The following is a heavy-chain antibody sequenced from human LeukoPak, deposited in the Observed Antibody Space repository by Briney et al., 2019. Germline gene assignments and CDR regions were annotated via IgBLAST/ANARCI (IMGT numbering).Heavy chain of an antibody. CDR2: ISGSGGST. CDR1: GLTFSSHA. D-gene: IGHD3-3*01. Sequence: GGSLRLSCVASGLTFSSHAMTWVRQTPGKGLEWVSAISGSGGSTYYADSVKGRFTISRDNSKNTLYLQMNSLRAEDTAVYYCAKPGGFLAPYYYYYYMDVWGKGTTVTVSS. J-gene: IGHJ6*03. V-gene: IGHV3-23*01. CDR3: AKPGGFLAPYYYYYYMDV.